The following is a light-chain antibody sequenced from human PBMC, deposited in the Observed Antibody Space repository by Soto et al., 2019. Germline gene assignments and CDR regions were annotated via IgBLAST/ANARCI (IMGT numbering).Light chain of an antibody. V-gene: IGKV3-11*01. CDR2: KTS. Sequence: EIVLTQSPGTLSLSPGERATLSCRASQCVRNCLAWYQQKPGQVPRLLIYKTSNWDTGGPARFSGSGSGTDDTLTITRLEPGDFAIYYCQQRSNWPITFGQGTRLEIK. CDR1: QCVRNC. CDR3: QQRSNWPIT. J-gene: IGKJ5*01.